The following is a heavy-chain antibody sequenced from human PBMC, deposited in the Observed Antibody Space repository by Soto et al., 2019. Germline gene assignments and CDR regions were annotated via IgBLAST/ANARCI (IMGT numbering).Heavy chain of an antibody. CDR1: GGSISSSSYY. CDR2: IYYSGST. J-gene: IGHJ6*02. CDR3: ARHHETKGGMDV. Sequence: SETLSLTCTVSGGSISSSSYYWGWIRQPPGKGLEWIGSIYYSGSTYYNPSLKSRVTISVDTSKNQFSLKLSSVTAADTAVYYCARHHETKGGMDVWGQGTTVTVSS. V-gene: IGHV4-39*01.